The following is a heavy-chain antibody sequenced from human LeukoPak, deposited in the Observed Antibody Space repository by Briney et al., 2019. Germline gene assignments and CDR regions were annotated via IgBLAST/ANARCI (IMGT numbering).Heavy chain of an antibody. Sequence: GASVKVSCKASGYTFTSHGISWVRQAPGQGLEWMGWISAYIGNTNYAQKLQGRVTMTRDMSTSTVYMELSSLRSEDTAVYYCARGGRGGPSPVPLSFDYWGQGTLVTVSS. V-gene: IGHV1-18*01. D-gene: IGHD2-15*01. J-gene: IGHJ4*02. CDR1: GYTFTSHG. CDR3: ARGGRGGPSPVPLSFDY. CDR2: ISAYIGNT.